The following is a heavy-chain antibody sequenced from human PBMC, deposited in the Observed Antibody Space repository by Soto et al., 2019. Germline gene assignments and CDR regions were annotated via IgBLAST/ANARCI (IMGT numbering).Heavy chain of an antibody. Sequence: GGSLRLSCAASGFTFSSYAMSWVRQAPGKGLEWVSAISGSGGSTYYADSVKGRFTISRDNSKNTLYLQMNSLRAEDTAVYYCATDLPYSSGWPLDYWGQGTLVTVSS. D-gene: IGHD6-19*01. CDR2: ISGSGGST. CDR1: GFTFSSYA. CDR3: ATDLPYSSGWPLDY. V-gene: IGHV3-23*01. J-gene: IGHJ4*02.